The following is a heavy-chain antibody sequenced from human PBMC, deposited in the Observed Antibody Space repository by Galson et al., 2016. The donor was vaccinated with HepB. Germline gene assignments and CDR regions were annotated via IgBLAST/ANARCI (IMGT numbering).Heavy chain of an antibody. CDR2: ISTNSGRK. Sequence: SLRLSCAASGFTFGDYAMHWVRQGQGKGLEWVSGISTNSGRKGYADSVKGRFTISRDNARNSLYLQMNSLRNEDTALYYCAKEMSDVLAFLEGRQSGDLGAFNIWGQGTVVTVSS. D-gene: IGHD3-3*02. CDR3: AKEMSDVLAFLEGRQSGDLGAFNI. J-gene: IGHJ3*02. CDR1: GFTFGDYA. V-gene: IGHV3-9*01.